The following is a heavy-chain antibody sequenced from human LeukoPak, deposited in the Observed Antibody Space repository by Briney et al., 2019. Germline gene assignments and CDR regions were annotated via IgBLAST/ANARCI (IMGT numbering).Heavy chain of an antibody. Sequence: GGSLRLSCAASGFTFSSYGMHWVRQAPGKGLEWVAVISYDGSNKYYADSVKGRFTISRDNSKNTLYLQMNSLRAEDTAVYYCAKAGYSSSWYFFESLADIWGQGTMVTVSS. V-gene: IGHV3-30*18. D-gene: IGHD6-13*01. CDR2: ISYDGSNK. CDR3: AKAGYSSSWYFFESLADI. CDR1: GFTFSSYG. J-gene: IGHJ3*02.